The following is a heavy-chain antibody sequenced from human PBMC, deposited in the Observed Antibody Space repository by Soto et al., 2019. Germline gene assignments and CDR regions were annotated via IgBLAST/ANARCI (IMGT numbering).Heavy chain of an antibody. J-gene: IGHJ4*02. V-gene: IGHV3-23*01. Sequence: GVLRLSCAASGFTFSSYAMSWVRQAPGKGLEWVSAISGSGGSTYYADSVKGRFTISRDNSKNTLYLQMNSLRAEDTAVYYCAKAFYDSSGKEAFDYCGQGTMVTVSS. CDR2: ISGSGGST. CDR1: GFTFSSYA. CDR3: AKAFYDSSGKEAFDY. D-gene: IGHD3-22*01.